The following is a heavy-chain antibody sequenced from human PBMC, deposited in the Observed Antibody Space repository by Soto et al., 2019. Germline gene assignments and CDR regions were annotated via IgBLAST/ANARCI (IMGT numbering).Heavy chain of an antibody. D-gene: IGHD2-15*01. CDR2: VSAGGDMT. J-gene: IGHJ6*02. Sequence: DVQLLESGGHLVQPGGSLRLSCAASGFTFSSYAMSWVRQAPGKGLEWVSSVSAGGDMTYYSDSVKGRFTISRDNSNNVLFLQMNSLRIEDTALYYCARGDRGGSGSPASYYYSGLEVWGQGTTGSV. CDR1: GFTFSSYA. V-gene: IGHV3-23*01. CDR3: ARGDRGGSGSPASYYYSGLEV.